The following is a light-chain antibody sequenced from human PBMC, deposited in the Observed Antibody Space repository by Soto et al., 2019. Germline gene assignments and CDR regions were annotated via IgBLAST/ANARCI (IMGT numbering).Light chain of an antibody. CDR1: QSVYSRF. J-gene: IGKJ3*01. V-gene: IGKV3-20*01. Sequence: EIVLTQSPGTLSLSPGERATFSCRASQSVYSRFLAWYQQKPGQAPRLRIYGASSRATGIPDRFSGSGSGADFTLTISRLEPEDFAVYYCHYYDDSPPFPFGPGTKLDVK. CDR2: GAS. CDR3: HYYDDSPPFP.